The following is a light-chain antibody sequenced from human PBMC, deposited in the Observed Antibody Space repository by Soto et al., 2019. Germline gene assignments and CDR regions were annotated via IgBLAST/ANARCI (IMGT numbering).Light chain of an antibody. Sequence: QSVLTQPPSVSGVPGQRVTISCTGSSSNIGAGYDVHWYQQLPGTAPKLLIYGNSNRPSGVPDRFSGSKSGTSASLAITGLQAEDEADYYCQSYDSSLSGGGVFGGGTKVTVL. CDR2: GNS. J-gene: IGLJ2*01. CDR3: QSYDSSLSGGGV. CDR1: SSNIGAGYD. V-gene: IGLV1-40*01.